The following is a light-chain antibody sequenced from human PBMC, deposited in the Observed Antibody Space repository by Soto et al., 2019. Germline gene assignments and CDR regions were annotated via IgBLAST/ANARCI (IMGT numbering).Light chain of an antibody. CDR3: PTYDISLSGAV. J-gene: IGLJ2*01. V-gene: IGLV1-40*01. Sequence: QSVLTQPPSVSGAPGQRVSISCTGSSSNIGAGYDVQWYQHFPGASPNLLIYGSKNRPSGVPDRFAGAKSGTSASLAITGLQSGDEADYYCPTYDISLSGAVFGGGTELTVL. CDR2: GSK. CDR1: SSNIGAGYD.